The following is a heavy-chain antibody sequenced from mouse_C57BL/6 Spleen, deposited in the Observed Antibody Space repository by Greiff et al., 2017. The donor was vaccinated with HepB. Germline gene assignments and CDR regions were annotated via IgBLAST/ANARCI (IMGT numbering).Heavy chain of an antibody. D-gene: IGHD1-1*01. Sequence: QVQLQQPGAELVRPGSSVKLSCKASGYTFTSYWMDWVKQRPGQGLEWIGNIYPSDSETHYNQKFKDKATLTVDKSSSTAYMQLSSLTSEDSAVYYCARGGSSYFAYWGQGTLVTVSA. CDR1: GYTFTSYW. CDR2: IYPSDSET. V-gene: IGHV1-61*01. J-gene: IGHJ3*01. CDR3: ARGGSSYFAY.